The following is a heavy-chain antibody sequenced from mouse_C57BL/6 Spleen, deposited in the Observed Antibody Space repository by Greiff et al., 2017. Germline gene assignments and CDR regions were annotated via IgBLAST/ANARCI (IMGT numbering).Heavy chain of an antibody. J-gene: IGHJ1*03. Sequence: EVKVVESGGGLVKPGGSLKLSCAASGFTFSSYAMSWVRQTPEKRLEWVATISDGGSYTYYPDNVKGRFTISRDNAKNNLYLQMSHLKSEDTAMYYCAREEGYGTDWYFDVWGTGTTVTVSS. CDR1: GFTFSSYA. CDR2: ISDGGSYT. V-gene: IGHV5-4*01. D-gene: IGHD2-1*01. CDR3: AREEGYGTDWYFDV.